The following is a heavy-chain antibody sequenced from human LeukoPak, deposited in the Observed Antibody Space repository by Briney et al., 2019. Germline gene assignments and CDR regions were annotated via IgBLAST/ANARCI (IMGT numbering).Heavy chain of an antibody. V-gene: IGHV4-4*07. CDR3: ARDGCSSTSCYAYYYYYMDV. J-gene: IGHJ6*03. D-gene: IGHD2-2*01. Sequence: PSETLSLTCTVSGGSISSYYWMWIRQPAGKGLEWIGRIYTSGSTNYNPSLKSRVTMSVDTSKNQFSLKLSSVTAADTAVYYCARDGCSSTSCYAYYYYYMDVWGKGTTVTVSS. CDR1: GGSISSYY. CDR2: IYTSGST.